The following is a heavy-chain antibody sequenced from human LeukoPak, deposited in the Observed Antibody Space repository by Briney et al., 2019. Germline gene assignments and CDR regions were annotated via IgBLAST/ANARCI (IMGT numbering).Heavy chain of an antibody. Sequence: GSLRLSCGGSGFTFSSYSMKWVRQAPGKGLEWVSSITSSNNYIYYADSMKGRFTISRDNAKNSLYLQMNSLRAEDTAVYYCARKGLGDCWGQGTLVTVSS. J-gene: IGHJ4*02. V-gene: IGHV3-21*01. CDR2: ITSSNNYI. D-gene: IGHD3-22*01. CDR3: ARKGLGDC. CDR1: GFTFSSYS.